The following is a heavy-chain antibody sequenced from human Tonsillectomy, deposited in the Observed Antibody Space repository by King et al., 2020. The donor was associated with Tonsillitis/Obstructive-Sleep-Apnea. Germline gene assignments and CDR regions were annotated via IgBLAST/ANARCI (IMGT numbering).Heavy chain of an antibody. Sequence: VQLVQSGGGVVQPGGSLRLSCAASGFTFSSYGMHWVRQAPGKGLEWVAVIWYDGSNKYYADSVKGRFTISRDNSKNTLYLQMNSLRAEDTAVYYCARERVDYSNYYYYMDVWGKGTTVTVSS. CDR2: IWYDGSNK. D-gene: IGHD4-11*01. V-gene: IGHV3-33*01. CDR1: GFTFSSYG. J-gene: IGHJ6*03. CDR3: ARERVDYSNYYYYMDV.